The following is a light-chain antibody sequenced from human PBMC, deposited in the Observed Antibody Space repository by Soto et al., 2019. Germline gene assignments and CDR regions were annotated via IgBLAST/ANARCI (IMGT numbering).Light chain of an antibody. Sequence: EIVLTQSPGSRSLSLVDVATLFCRASEGVASNYLAWYQQKPGRAPRLLIYTASTRATDIPVRFSGSGSGTEFTLTISSLQSEDFAVYYCQQYNNWPFITFGQGTRLEIK. J-gene: IGKJ5*01. V-gene: IGKV3D-15*01. CDR2: TAS. CDR1: EGVASN. CDR3: QQYNNWPFIT.